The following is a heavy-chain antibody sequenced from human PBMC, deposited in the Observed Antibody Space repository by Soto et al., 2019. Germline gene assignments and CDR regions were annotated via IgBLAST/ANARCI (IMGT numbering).Heavy chain of an antibody. CDR1: GYSFTSYW. J-gene: IGHJ6*02. Sequence: GESLKISCKGSGYSFTSYWIGWVRQMPGKGLEWMGIIYPGDSDTRYSPSFQGQVTISADKSVSTAYLQWSSLKASDTAMYYCARHQTYYYDSSGYYYAKSNYYYYGMDVWGQGTTVTVSS. D-gene: IGHD3-22*01. CDR2: IYPGDSDT. V-gene: IGHV5-51*01. CDR3: ARHQTYYYDSSGYYYAKSNYYYYGMDV.